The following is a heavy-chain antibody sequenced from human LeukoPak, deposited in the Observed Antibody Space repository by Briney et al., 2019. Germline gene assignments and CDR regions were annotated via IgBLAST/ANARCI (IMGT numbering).Heavy chain of an antibody. J-gene: IGHJ6*03. CDR1: GFTFSSYA. Sequence: GGSLRLSCAASGFTFSSYAMSWVRQAPGKGLEWVGRTRNKANSYTTEYAASVKGRFTISRDDSKNSLYLQMNSLKTEDTAVYYCARELRPTYYMDVWGKGTTVTISS. CDR3: ARELRPTYYMDV. V-gene: IGHV3-72*01. CDR2: TRNKANSYTT.